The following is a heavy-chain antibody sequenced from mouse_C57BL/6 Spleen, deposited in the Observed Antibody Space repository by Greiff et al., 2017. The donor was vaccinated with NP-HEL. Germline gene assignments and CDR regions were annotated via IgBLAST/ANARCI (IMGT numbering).Heavy chain of an antibody. CDR3: ERGETAVVVFPLDY. V-gene: IGHV1-81*01. CDR2: IYPRSGNT. CDR1: GYTFTSYG. D-gene: IGHD1-1*01. Sequence: VQLMESGAELARPGASVKLSCTASGYTFTSYGISWVKQSTGQGLEWIGEIYPRSGNTYYNEKFKGRATLTADKSSSTAYMQLRSLTSEDAAVDFYERGETAVVVFPLDYWGQGTSVTVSS. J-gene: IGHJ4*01.